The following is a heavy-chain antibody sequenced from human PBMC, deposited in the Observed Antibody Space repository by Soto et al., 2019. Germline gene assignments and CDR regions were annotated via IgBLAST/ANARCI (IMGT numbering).Heavy chain of an antibody. Sequence: PSETLSLTCTVSGYSISNGYHWGWIRQPPGKGLEWIGSIYHSGTTFYNPSLKNQVIISVDTSNNQFSLQLTSVTAADTAIYYCAKENCLHGGCYSFDYWGQGTPVTVSS. J-gene: IGHJ4*02. CDR3: AKENCLHGGCYSFDY. CDR1: GYSISNGYH. CDR2: IYHSGTT. V-gene: IGHV4-38-2*02. D-gene: IGHD2-15*01.